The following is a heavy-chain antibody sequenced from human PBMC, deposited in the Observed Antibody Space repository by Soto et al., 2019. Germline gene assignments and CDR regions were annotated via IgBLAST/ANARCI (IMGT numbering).Heavy chain of an antibody. D-gene: IGHD3-3*01. V-gene: IGHV3-72*01. CDR2: TRNKANRYTT. J-gene: IGHJ4*02. Sequence: GGSLRLFCAASGFSFSDHYMDWVRQAPGKGLEWVARTRNKANRYTTEYAASVKGRFTISRDDSKNSLYLQMSSLQTEDTAVYYCGRVGDYNFWSGPDYWGQGTLVTV. CDR3: GRVGDYNFWSGPDY. CDR1: GFSFSDHY.